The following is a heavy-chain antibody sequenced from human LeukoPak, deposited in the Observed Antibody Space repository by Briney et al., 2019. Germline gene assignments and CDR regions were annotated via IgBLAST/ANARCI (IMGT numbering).Heavy chain of an antibody. J-gene: IGHJ4*02. D-gene: IGHD1-26*01. V-gene: IGHV1-46*01. Sequence: ASVKVSCKASGYSFTSYYMHWVRQAPGQGLEWMGIINPSGGSTSYAQKFQGRVTMTRDMSTSTVYMELSSLRSEDTAVYYCARATGATTPGGYWGQGTLVTVSS. CDR2: INPSGGST. CDR3: ARATGATTPGGY. CDR1: GYSFTSYY.